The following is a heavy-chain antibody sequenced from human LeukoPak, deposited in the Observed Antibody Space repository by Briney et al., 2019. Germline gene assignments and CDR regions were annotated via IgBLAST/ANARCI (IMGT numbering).Heavy chain of an antibody. CDR1: GGSITSRY. CDR2: IYYSGTT. D-gene: IGHD3-22*01. CDR3: ARKRHDSSGYHFDY. V-gene: IGHV4-59*11. Sequence: PSETLFLTCTVPGGSITSRYWSWFPQPPGKELEWIDYIYYSGTTDYNPSLKSRVTISLDTSRTQISLKLDSVTAADTAVYYCARKRHDSSGYHFDYWGQGTQVTVSS. J-gene: IGHJ4*02.